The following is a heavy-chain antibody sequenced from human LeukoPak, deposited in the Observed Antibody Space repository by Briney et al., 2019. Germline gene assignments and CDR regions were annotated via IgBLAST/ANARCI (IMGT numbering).Heavy chain of an antibody. V-gene: IGHV4-59*01. CDR2: IYYSGST. J-gene: IGHJ3*02. CDR3: AREDYYDSSGYYRFDI. CDR1: GGSFSGYY. D-gene: IGHD3-22*01. Sequence: SETLSLTCAVYGGSFSGYYWSWIRQPPGKGLEWIGYIYYSGSTNYNPSLKSRVTISVDTPKNQFSLKLSSVTAADTAVYYCAREDYYDSSGYYRFDIWGQGTMVTVSS.